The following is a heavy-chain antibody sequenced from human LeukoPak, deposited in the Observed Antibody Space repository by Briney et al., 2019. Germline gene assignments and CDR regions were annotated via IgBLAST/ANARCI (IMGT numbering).Heavy chain of an antibody. V-gene: IGHV3-64*01. D-gene: IGHD3-9*01. J-gene: IGHJ6*03. CDR2: ISSNGGST. CDR3: ARGDYDILTGYHYYYYYMDV. CDR1: GFTFSSYA. Sequence: PGGSLRLSCAASGFTFSSYAMHWVRQAPGKGLEYVSAISSNGGSTYYANSVKGRFTISRDNSKNTLYLQMGSLRAEDMAVYYCARGDYDILTGYHYYYYYMDVWGKGTTVTISS.